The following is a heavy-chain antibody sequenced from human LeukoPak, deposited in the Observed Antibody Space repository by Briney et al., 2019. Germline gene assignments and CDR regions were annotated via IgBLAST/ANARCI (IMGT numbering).Heavy chain of an antibody. V-gene: IGHV4-34*01. Sequence: SETLSLTCAVYGGSFSGYYWSWIRQPPGKGLEWIGEINHSGSTNYNPSLKSRVTISVDTSKNQFSLKLSSVTAADTAVYYCARGQWSSNWYFGRDYYYYYMDVWGKGTTVTVSS. J-gene: IGHJ6*03. CDR2: INHSGST. CDR1: GGSFSGYY. D-gene: IGHD6-13*01. CDR3: ARGQWSSNWYFGRDYYYYYMDV.